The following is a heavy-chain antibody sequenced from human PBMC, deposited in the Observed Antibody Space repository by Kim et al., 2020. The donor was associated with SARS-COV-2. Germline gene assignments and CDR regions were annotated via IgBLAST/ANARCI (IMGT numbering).Heavy chain of an antibody. D-gene: IGHD3-10*01. V-gene: IGHV3-64D*06. Sequence: GRFTTSRDNSKNTLYLQMSSLRAEDTAVYYCVKGGSGLLWFGESDYGMDVWGQGTTVTVSS. CDR3: VKGGSGLLWFGESDYGMDV. J-gene: IGHJ6*02.